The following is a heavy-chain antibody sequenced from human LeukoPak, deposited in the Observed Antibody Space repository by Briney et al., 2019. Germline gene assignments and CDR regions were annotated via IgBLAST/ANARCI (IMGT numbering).Heavy chain of an antibody. CDR3: ARGRDPIAAAAHYYYYYMDV. Sequence: SVKVSCKASGGTFSSYAISWVQQAPGQGLEWMGGIIPIFGTANYAQKFQGRVTITTDESTSTAYMELSSLRSEDTAVYYCARGRDPIAAAAHYYYYYMDVWGKGTTVTVSS. CDR2: IIPIFGTA. D-gene: IGHD6-13*01. J-gene: IGHJ6*03. V-gene: IGHV1-69*05. CDR1: GGTFSSYA.